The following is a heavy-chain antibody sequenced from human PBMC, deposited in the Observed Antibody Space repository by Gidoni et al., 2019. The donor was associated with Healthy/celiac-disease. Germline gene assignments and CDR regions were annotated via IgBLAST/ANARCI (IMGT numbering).Heavy chain of an antibody. D-gene: IGHD2-15*01. CDR1: GFTFSSYA. CDR3: AKGALGYCSGGSCYSDY. CDR2: ISGSGGST. Sequence: EVQLVESGGGLVQPGGSLRLSCAASGFTFSSYAMSWVRQAPGKGLEWVSAISGSGGSTYYADSVKGRFTISRDNSKNTLYLQMNSLRAEDTAVYYCAKGALGYCSGGSCYSDYWGQGTLVTVSS. J-gene: IGHJ4*02. V-gene: IGHV3-23*04.